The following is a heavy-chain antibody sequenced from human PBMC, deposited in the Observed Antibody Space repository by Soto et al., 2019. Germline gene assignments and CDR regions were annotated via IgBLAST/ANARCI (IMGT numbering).Heavy chain of an antibody. J-gene: IGHJ4*02. CDR1: GYIFSHYY. CDR2: INPDGGAT. V-gene: IGHV1-46*01. Sequence: QVQLLQSGAEVRKPGASVSISCKASGYIFSHYYMSWVRQAPEQGLEWMGKINPDGGATTFARNFQGRLTLTSDASTGTAYMQLSGLTSDDTAVYYCARGRRYTFWGQGTLVSVSS. D-gene: IGHD1-1*01. CDR3: ARGRRYTF.